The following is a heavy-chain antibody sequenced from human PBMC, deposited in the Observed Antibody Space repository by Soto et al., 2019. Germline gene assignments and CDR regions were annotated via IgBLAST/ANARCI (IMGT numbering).Heavy chain of an antibody. CDR1: GGSISSYY. CDR3: AREGSRDGYNFSGPYYYYGMDV. V-gene: IGHV4-59*01. D-gene: IGHD5-12*01. CDR2: IYYSGST. J-gene: IGHJ6*02. Sequence: SETLSLTCTVSGGSISSYYWSWIRQPPGKGREWIGYIYYSGSTNYNPSLKSRVTISVDTSKNQFSLKLSSVTAADTAVYYCAREGSRDGYNFSGPYYYYGMDVWGQGTTVTVSS.